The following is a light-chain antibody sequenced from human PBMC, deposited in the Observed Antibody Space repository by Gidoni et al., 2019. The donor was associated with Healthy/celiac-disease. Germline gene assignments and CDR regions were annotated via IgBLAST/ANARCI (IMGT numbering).Light chain of an antibody. CDR2: AAS. V-gene: IGKV1-39*01. CDR1: QSISIY. Sequence: IQMTQSPSSLSASVGDRVTITCRASQSISIYLNWYQHQPGKAPKLLIYAASSLQSGVPSRFSGSGSGTDFTLTISSLQPEDFATYYCQQSYITPWTFGQGTKVEIK. J-gene: IGKJ1*01. CDR3: QQSYITPWT.